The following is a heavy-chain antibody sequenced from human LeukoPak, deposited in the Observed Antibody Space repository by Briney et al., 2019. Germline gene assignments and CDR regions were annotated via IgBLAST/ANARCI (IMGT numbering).Heavy chain of an antibody. D-gene: IGHD4-23*01. CDR3: ARGHPYGGNSVEP. V-gene: IGHV4-61*09. CDR2: IYPSGTS. J-gene: IGHJ5*02. CDR1: GGSVSSASYY. Sequence: SETLSLTCSVSGGSVSSASYYWSWIRQPAGKGLEWIGHIYPSGTSNNNPSLKIRVTISLYTCKNQFSLILSSVTAAHTALYYCARGHPYGGNSVEPWGQGTLVTVSS.